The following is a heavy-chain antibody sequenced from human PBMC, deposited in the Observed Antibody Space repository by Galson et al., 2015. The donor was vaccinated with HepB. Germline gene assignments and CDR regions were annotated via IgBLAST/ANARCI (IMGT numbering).Heavy chain of an antibody. CDR3: ARDYRPDFGSGSYYPNWFDP. Sequence: SLRLSCAASGFTFNTYGMNWVRQAPGKGLEWVSSISSSGTYIYYTDSVRGRFTISRDNAKNSLFLQMNSLRAEDTAVYFCARDYRPDFGSGSYYPNWFDPWGQGTLVTVSS. J-gene: IGHJ5*02. V-gene: IGHV3-21*01. D-gene: IGHD3-10*01. CDR2: ISSSGTYI. CDR1: GFTFNTYG.